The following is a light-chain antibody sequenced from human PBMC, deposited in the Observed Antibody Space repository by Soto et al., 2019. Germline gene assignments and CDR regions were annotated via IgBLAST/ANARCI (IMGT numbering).Light chain of an antibody. Sequence: QPVLTQPPSVSGAPGQRVTTSCTGSSSNIGSGYDVHWYQQLPGTAPKLLIYGNTNRPSGVPDRFSGSKSGTSASLAITGLQAEDEADYYCQSYDSSLSDWVFGGGTKVTVL. CDR2: GNT. CDR3: QSYDSSLSDWV. CDR1: SSNIGSGYD. J-gene: IGLJ3*02. V-gene: IGLV1-40*01.